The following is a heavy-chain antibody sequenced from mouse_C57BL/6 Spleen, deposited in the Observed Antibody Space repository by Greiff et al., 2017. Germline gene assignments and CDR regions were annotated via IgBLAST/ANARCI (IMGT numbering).Heavy chain of an antibody. CDR1: GYTFTDYE. D-gene: IGHD1-1*01. CDR2: IDPETGGT. Sequence: SGAELVRPGASVTLSCKASGYTFTDYEMHWVKQTPVHGLEWIGAIDPETGGTAYNQKFQGKAILTADKSSSTAYMELRSLTSEDSAVYYCTRSSGSGGAWFAYWGQGTLVTVSA. CDR3: TRSSGSGGAWFAY. V-gene: IGHV1-15*01. J-gene: IGHJ3*01.